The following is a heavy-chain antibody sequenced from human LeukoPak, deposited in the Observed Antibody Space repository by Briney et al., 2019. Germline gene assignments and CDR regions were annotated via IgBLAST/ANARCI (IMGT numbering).Heavy chain of an antibody. CDR2: VDPEDGET. D-gene: IGHD3-10*01. CDR1: GYTFTVYY. V-gene: IGHV1-69-2*01. J-gene: IGHJ4*02. Sequence: ASVKVSCKVSGYTFTVYYMHWVQQAPGKGLEWMVLVDPEDGETIYAEKFQGRVSITADTSTDTAYLEPSSLISEDTAEYYCATITMVRGVSYYFDYLGQGTLVTVSS. CDR3: ATITMVRGVSYYFDY.